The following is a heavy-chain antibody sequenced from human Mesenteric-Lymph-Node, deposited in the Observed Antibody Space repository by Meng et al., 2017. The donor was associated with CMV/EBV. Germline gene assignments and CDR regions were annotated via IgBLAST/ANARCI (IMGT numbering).Heavy chain of an antibody. V-gene: IGHV1-69*02. J-gene: IGHJ5*02. D-gene: IGHD6-13*01. CDR1: GGTFSSYT. Sequence: QVQLVPSGAEVKKPGSSVKVSCKASGGTFSSYTISWVRQAPGQGLEWMGRINPILGIANYAQKFQGRVTITADKSTSTAYMELSSLRSEDTAVYYCAGGIAAAGSRWFDPWGQGTLVTVSS. CDR2: INPILGIA. CDR3: AGGIAAAGSRWFDP.